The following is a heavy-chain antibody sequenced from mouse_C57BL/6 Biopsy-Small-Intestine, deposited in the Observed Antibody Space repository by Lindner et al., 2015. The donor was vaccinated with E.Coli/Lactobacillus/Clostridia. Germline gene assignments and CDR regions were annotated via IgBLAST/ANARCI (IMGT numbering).Heavy chain of an antibody. CDR1: GYTFTFYW. J-gene: IGHJ2*01. V-gene: IGHV1-7*01. CDR3: AREGESTLVTTTVYYFDY. Sequence: VQLQESGAELAKPGASVKLSCKASGYTFTFYWMHWVKQRPGQGLEWIGYINPSSGYTKYNQKFKDKATLTADKSSSTAYMQLSSLTYEDSAVYYCAREGESTLVTTTVYYFDYWGQGTTLTVSS. D-gene: IGHD2-2*01. CDR2: INPSSGYT.